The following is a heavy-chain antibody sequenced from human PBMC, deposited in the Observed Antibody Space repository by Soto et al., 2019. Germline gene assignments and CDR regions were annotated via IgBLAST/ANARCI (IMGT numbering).Heavy chain of an antibody. Sequence: GGSLRLSCAASGFTFSSYAMSWVRQAPGKGLEWVSAISGSGGSTYYADSVKGRFTISRDNSKNTLYLQMNSLRAEDTAVYYCAKDRHSSSSLRWFDPWGQGTLVTVSS. CDR3: AKDRHSSSSLRWFDP. V-gene: IGHV3-23*01. CDR1: GFTFSSYA. CDR2: ISGSGGST. D-gene: IGHD6-6*01. J-gene: IGHJ5*02.